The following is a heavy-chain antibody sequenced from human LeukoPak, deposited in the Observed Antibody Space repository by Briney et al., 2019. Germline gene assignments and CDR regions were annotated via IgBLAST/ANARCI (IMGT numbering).Heavy chain of an antibody. CDR2: MNPNSGNT. D-gene: IGHD6-13*01. J-gene: IGHJ4*02. Sequence: GASVKVSCKASGYTFTSYDINWVRQATGQGLEWMGWMNPNSGNTGYAQKFQGRVTMTRNTSINTAYMELSSLRSEDTAVYYCAAKGIAAAAIDYWGQGTLVTVSS. CDR3: AAKGIAAAAIDY. V-gene: IGHV1-8*01. CDR1: GYTFTSYD.